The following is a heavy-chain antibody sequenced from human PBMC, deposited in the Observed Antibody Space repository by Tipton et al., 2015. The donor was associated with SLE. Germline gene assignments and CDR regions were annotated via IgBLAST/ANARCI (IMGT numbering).Heavy chain of an antibody. Sequence: SLRLSCAASGFTFSSYAMSWVRQAPGKGLEWISTISGSGGSTYYADSVKGRFTISRDNSKNTLYLQMNRLRAEDTAVYSCATSNLGSSFDYWGQGTLVNGSS. D-gene: IGHD6-6*01. CDR3: ATSNLGSSFDY. CDR1: GFTFSSYA. V-gene: IGHV3-23*01. J-gene: IGHJ4*02. CDR2: ISGSGGST.